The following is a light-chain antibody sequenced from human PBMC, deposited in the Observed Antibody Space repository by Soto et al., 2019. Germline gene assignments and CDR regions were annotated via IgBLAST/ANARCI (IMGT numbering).Light chain of an antibody. CDR2: AAS. CDR3: QKYYSYPYT. J-gene: IGKJ2*01. CDR1: QGISSY. Sequence: AIRMTQSPSSFSASTGDRVTITCRASQGISSYLAWYQQKPGKAPKLLIYAASTLQSGVPSRFSGSGSGKYFTLTISCLQSEDFAIYYCQKYYSYPYTFGQGTKLEIK. V-gene: IGKV1-8*01.